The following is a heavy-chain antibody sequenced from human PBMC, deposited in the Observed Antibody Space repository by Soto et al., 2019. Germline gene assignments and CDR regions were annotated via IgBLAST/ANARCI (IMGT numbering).Heavy chain of an antibody. CDR2: VKSKTDGGTV. J-gene: IGHJ4*02. Sequence: EVQLVESGGGLVKPGGSLRLSCAASGFTFSDVWMTWVRQAPGKGLEWVGRVKSKTDGGTVDYAVPVKGRFIISRDDSTSTVSLQMDSLKIEDTAVYYCTSPSGGGRTVDYWGQGTLVTVSS. V-gene: IGHV3-15*01. D-gene: IGHD3-16*01. CDR3: TSPSGGGRTVDY. CDR1: GFTFSDVW.